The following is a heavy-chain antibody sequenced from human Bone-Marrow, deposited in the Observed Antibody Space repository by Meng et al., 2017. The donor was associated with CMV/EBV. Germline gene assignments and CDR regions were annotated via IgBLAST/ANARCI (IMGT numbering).Heavy chain of an antibody. CDR1: GGSISSGGYY. CDR2: IYYSGST. V-gene: IGHV4-31*03. J-gene: IGHJ4*02. Sequence: LRLSCTVSGGSISSGGYYWSWIRQHPGKGLEWIGYIYYSGSTYYNPSLKSRVTISVDTSKNQFSLKLSSVTAADTAVYYCARGVGYYNFDYWCQGTLVTVSS. D-gene: IGHD3-22*01. CDR3: ARGVGYYNFDY.